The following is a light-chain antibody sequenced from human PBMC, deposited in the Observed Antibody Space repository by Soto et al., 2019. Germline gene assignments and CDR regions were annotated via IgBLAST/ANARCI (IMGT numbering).Light chain of an antibody. CDR2: AAS. V-gene: IGKV1-12*02. CDR3: QQANSFPYT. J-gene: IGKJ2*01. Sequence: DIQMTQSPSSGSDSLGNRFTIIFRRIQGISGWLAWYQQKPGKAPKLLIYAASSLKSGVPPRFSGSGSGTDFTLTISSLQPEDFATYYCQQANSFPYTFGQGTKLEIK. CDR1: QGISGW.